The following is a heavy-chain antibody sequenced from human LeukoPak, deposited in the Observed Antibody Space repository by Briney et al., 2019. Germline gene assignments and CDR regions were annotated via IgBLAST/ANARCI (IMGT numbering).Heavy chain of an antibody. J-gene: IGHJ3*02. V-gene: IGHV1-69*05. Sequence: ASVKVSCKASGGTFSSYAISWVRQAPGQGLEWMGGIIPIFGTANYAQKFQGRVTITTDESTSTAYMELSSLRSEDTAVYYCARDVDTATNGAFDIWGQGTMVTVSS. CDR3: ARDVDTATNGAFDI. CDR2: IIPIFGTA. CDR1: GGTFSSYA. D-gene: IGHD5-18*01.